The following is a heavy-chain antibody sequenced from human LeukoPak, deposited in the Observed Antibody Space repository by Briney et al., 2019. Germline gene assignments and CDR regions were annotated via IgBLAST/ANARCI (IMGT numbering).Heavy chain of an antibody. V-gene: IGHV4-59*11. D-gene: IGHD2-15*01. CDR2: IYHSGST. CDR3: ARSVGRYFDY. J-gene: IGHJ4*02. Sequence: PSETLSLTCTVSGGSISSHYWSWIRQPPGKGLEWIGYIYHSGSTNYNPSLKSRVTISVDTSKNQFSLKLSSVTAADTAVYYCARSVGRYFDYWGQGTLVTVSS. CDR1: GGSISSHY.